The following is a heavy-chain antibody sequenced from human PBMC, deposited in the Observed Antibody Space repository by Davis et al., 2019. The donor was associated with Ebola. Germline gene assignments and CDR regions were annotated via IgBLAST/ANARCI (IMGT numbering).Heavy chain of an antibody. Sequence: SVKVSCKASGGTFSSYAISWVRQAPGQGLDWMGGIIPVFGIPKYAQKFQGRVTITADESTSTAYMELSSLRSEDTAVYYCARVVATTNNRDYHYGMDVWGQGTTVTVSS. CDR2: IIPVFGIP. V-gene: IGHV1-69*13. CDR1: GGTFSSYA. CDR3: ARVVATTNNRDYHYGMDV. J-gene: IGHJ6*02. D-gene: IGHD5-12*01.